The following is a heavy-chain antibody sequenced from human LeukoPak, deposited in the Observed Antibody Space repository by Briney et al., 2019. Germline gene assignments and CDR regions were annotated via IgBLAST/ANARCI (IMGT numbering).Heavy chain of an antibody. D-gene: IGHD6-19*01. Sequence: PGGSLRLSCAASGFTFSDHYASWVRQAPGKGLDWLTYISPSGITTKYADSVKGRFTVSRDNAKNSVFLQLNSLRVEDTAVYFCARQRSSYYFDSWGHGTLVTVSS. CDR3: ARQRSSYYFDS. V-gene: IGHV3-11*01. J-gene: IGHJ4*01. CDR2: ISPSGITT. CDR1: GFTFSDHY.